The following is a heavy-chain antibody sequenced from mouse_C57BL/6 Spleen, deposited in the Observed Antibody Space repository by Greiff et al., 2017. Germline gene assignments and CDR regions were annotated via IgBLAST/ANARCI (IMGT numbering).Heavy chain of an antibody. D-gene: IGHD1-1*01. J-gene: IGHJ4*01. Sequence: VQLQQSGTVLARPGASVKMSCKTSGYTFTSYWMHWVQQRPGQGLEWIGAIYPGNSDTSYNQKFKGKAKLTAVTSASTAYMELSSLTNEDSAVYYCTRGGYYGLYYAMDYWGQGTSVTVSS. CDR1: GYTFTSYW. CDR3: TRGGYYGLYYAMDY. V-gene: IGHV1-5*01. CDR2: IYPGNSDT.